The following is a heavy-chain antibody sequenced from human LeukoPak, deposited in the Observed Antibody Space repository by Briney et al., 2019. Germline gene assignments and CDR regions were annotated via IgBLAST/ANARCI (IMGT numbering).Heavy chain of an antibody. Sequence: PGGSLRLSCAASGFTFSNYWIHWVRQAPGKGLVWVSRINSDGRSTNYADPVKGRFTISRDNAKNTLYLQMNSLRAEDTAVYYCARGADSGYSSDNWGQGTLVSVSS. J-gene: IGHJ4*02. CDR2: INSDGRST. CDR3: ARGADSGYSSDN. CDR1: GFTFSNYW. V-gene: IGHV3-74*01. D-gene: IGHD3-9*01.